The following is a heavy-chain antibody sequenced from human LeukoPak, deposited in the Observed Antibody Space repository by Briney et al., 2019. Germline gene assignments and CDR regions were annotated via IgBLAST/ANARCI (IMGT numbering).Heavy chain of an antibody. CDR1: GGSFSGYY. Sequence: SETLSLTCAVYGGSFSGYYWSWIRQPPGKGLEWIGEINHSGSTNYNPSLKSRVTISVDTSKNQFSLKLSSVTAADTAVYYCARLKSRKPYFDYWSQGTLVTVSS. CDR3: ARLKSRKPYFDY. CDR2: INHSGST. V-gene: IGHV4-34*01. J-gene: IGHJ4*02. D-gene: IGHD4/OR15-4a*01.